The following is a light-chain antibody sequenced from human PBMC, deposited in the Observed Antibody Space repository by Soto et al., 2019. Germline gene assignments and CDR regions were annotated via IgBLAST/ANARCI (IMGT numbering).Light chain of an antibody. CDR2: RNN. Sequence: QSVLAQARSVSGTPGQRVTISCSGSSSNIASNSVYWYQHLTGTAPKLLIYRNNQRPSGVPDRISGSKSDTSASLAISGLGYEDEADYYFATWDDSRSCVLFGNGSKVTVL. CDR1: SSNIASNS. V-gene: IGLV1-47*01. J-gene: IGLJ6*01. CDR3: ATWDDSRSCVL.